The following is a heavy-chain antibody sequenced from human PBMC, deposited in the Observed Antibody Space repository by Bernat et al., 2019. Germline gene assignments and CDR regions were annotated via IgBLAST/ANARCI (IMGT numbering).Heavy chain of an antibody. V-gene: IGHV3-15*07. CDR2: IKSKTDGRTT. CDR1: GFTFSNAW. D-gene: IGHD6-19*01. J-gene: IGHJ3*02. CDR3: TYRGYSSGGYVIDAFDI. Sequence: EVQLVESGGGLVKPGGSLRLSCSASGFTFSNAWMNWVRQAPGKGLEWVGRIKSKTDGRTTDYAAPVKGRFTISRDDSKNTLYLQMNSLKTEDTAVYYCTYRGYSSGGYVIDAFDIWGQGTMVTVSS.